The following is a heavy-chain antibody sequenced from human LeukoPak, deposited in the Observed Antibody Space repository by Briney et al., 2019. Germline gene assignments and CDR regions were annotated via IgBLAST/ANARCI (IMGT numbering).Heavy chain of an antibody. J-gene: IGHJ4*02. D-gene: IGHD6-19*01. Sequence: GGSLRLSCAASGFIFSNAWMSWVRQTPGKGLEWVGRLKSKIDGGTIDCAAPVRGRFTISRDDSKNTLYLQINSLETEDTGVYYCTTGGWYGGDFWGQGTLVTVSS. V-gene: IGHV3-15*01. CDR1: GFIFSNAW. CDR2: LKSKIDGGTI. CDR3: TTGGWYGGDF.